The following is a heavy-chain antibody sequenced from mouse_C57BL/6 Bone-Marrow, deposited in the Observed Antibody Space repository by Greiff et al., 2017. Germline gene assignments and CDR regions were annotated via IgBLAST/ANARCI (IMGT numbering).Heavy chain of an antibody. CDR3: ARHPYGNYAWFAY. D-gene: IGHD2-1*01. CDR1: GFTFSDYY. V-gene: IGHV5-12*01. J-gene: IGHJ3*01. CDR2: ISNGGGST. Sequence: EVKLMESGGGLVQPGGSLKLSCAASGFTFSDYYMYWVRQTPEKRLEWVAYISNGGGSTYYPDTVKGRFTISRDNAKNTLYLQMSRLKSEDTAMYYCARHPYGNYAWFAYWGQGTLVTVSA.